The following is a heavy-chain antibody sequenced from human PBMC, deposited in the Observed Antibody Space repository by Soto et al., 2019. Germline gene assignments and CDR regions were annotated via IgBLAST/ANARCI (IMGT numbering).Heavy chain of an antibody. J-gene: IGHJ4*02. CDR2: ISHSGST. CDR3: ARGGLLPDY. Sequence: QLQLQESGSGLVKPSQTLSLTCAVSGGSISSGGYSWSWIRQPPGKGLEWIVYISHSGSTYYNPSLKSRVTISVDRSKNQFSLKLSSVTAADTAVYYCARGGLLPDYWGQGTLVTVSS. V-gene: IGHV4-30-2*01. CDR1: GGSISSGGYS. D-gene: IGHD6-19*01.